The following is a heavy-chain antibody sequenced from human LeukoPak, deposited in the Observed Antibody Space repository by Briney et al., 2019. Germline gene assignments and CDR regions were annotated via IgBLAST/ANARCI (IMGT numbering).Heavy chain of an antibody. CDR1: GYTFTSYY. D-gene: IGHD2-15*01. Sequence: ASVKVSCKTSGYTFTSYYMHWVRQAPGQGLEWMGIINPSGGSTSYTQKFQGRVTMTRDTSTSTVYMELSSLRSEDTAVYYCARKDRYDAFDIWGQGTMVTVSS. J-gene: IGHJ3*02. V-gene: IGHV1-46*01. CDR3: ARKDRYDAFDI. CDR2: INPSGGST.